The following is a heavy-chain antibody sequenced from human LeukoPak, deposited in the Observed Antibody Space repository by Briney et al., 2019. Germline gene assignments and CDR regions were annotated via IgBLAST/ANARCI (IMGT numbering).Heavy chain of an antibody. J-gene: IGHJ5*02. D-gene: IGHD4-11*01. CDR1: GGSISSSSYY. Sequence: SETLSLTCTVSGGSISSSSYYWGWIRQPPGKGLEWIGSIYYSGNTYYNPSLKSRVTIYEDTSKNQFSLKLNSVTAADTAVYYCARSQYHLDPWGQGTLVTVSS. V-gene: IGHV4-39*01. CDR2: IYYSGNT. CDR3: ARSQYHLDP.